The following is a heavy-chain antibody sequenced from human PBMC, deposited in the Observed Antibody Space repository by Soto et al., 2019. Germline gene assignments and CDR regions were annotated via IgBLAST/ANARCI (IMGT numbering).Heavy chain of an antibody. CDR1: GFTFSSYA. D-gene: IGHD3-3*01. J-gene: IGHJ4*02. V-gene: IGHV3-64D*06. CDR2: ISSNGGST. CDR3: VKSLDSFWSGLGGL. Sequence: GGSLRLSCSASGFTFSSYAMHWVRQAPGKGLEYVSAISSNGGSTYYADSVEGRFTISRDNSKNTLYLQMSSLRAEDTAVYYCVKSLDSFWSGLGGLWGQGTLVTVSS.